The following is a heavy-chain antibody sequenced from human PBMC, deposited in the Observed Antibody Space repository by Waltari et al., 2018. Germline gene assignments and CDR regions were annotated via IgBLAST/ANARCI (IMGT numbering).Heavy chain of an antibody. V-gene: IGHV1-69*01. D-gene: IGHD5-12*01. Sequence: QVQLVQSGSEVKKPGSSVNVSCKASGGPFSSFGIAWVRLAPGQGLEWMGGVIPMFGTTTYTEKFQGRITMTADESTRTAYMELSRLRSEDTAVYYCACQSGSVGQYYYYGMDVWGQGTTVTVSS. CDR1: GGPFSSFG. J-gene: IGHJ6*02. CDR3: ACQSGSVGQYYYYGMDV. CDR2: VIPMFGTT.